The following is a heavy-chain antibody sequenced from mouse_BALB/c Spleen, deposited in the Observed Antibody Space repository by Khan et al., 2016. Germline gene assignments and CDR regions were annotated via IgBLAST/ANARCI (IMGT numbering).Heavy chain of an antibody. CDR3: ARGTAFAN. Sequence: QVQLKQSGAELVRPGSSVKISCKASGFAFSSYWMNWVKQRPGQGLEWIGQIYPGDGDTNYNGKLKGKATLTADKSSSTAYMQLSSLTSEDSAVYFCARGTAFANWGQGTLVTVSA. CDR2: IYPGDGDT. V-gene: IGHV1-80*01. CDR1: GFAFSSYW. D-gene: IGHD2-14*01. J-gene: IGHJ3*01.